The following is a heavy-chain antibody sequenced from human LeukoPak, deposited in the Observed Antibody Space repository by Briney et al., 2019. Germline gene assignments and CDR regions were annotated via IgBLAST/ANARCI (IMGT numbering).Heavy chain of an antibody. J-gene: IGHJ2*01. V-gene: IGHV3-21*01. D-gene: IGHD2-15*01. CDR2: ISSSSSYI. CDR1: GFTFSSYS. Sequence: GGSLRLSCAASGFTFSSYSMNWVRQAPGKGLEWVSSISSSSSYIYYADSVKGRFTISRDNSKNTLYLQMNSLRAEDTAVYYCARGVVVWYFDLWGRGTLVTVSS. CDR3: ARGVVVWYFDL.